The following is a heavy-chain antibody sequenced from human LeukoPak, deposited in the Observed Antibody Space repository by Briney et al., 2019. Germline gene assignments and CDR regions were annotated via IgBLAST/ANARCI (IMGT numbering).Heavy chain of an antibody. D-gene: IGHD5-18*01. CDR3: ARDAGGYSYGNFDY. J-gene: IGHJ4*02. CDR1: GGSISTYY. Sequence: SETLSLTCTVSGGSISTYYWSWIRQPPGKRLEWIGYIYYSGSTNYNPSLKSRVTISVDTSKNQFSLKLSSVTAADTAVYYCARDAGGYSYGNFDYWGQGTLVTVSS. V-gene: IGHV4-59*01. CDR2: IYYSGST.